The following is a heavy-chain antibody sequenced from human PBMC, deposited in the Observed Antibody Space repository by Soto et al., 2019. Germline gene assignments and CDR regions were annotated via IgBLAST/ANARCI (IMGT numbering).Heavy chain of an antibody. Sequence: PSETLSLTCTVSGGSISSGGYYWSWIRQHPGKGLEWIGYIYYSGSTYYNPSLKSRVTISVDTSKNQFSLKLSSVTAADTAVYYCARAGSSWYGYWFDPWGQGTLVTVSS. D-gene: IGHD6-13*01. CDR3: ARAGSSWYGYWFDP. J-gene: IGHJ5*02. CDR2: IYYSGST. V-gene: IGHV4-31*03. CDR1: GGSISSGGYY.